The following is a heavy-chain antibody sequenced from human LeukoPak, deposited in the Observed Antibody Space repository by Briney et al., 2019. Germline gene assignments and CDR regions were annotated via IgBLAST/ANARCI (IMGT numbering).Heavy chain of an antibody. V-gene: IGHV4-39*01. J-gene: IGHJ4*02. CDR3: ARQTGSGLFTLP. D-gene: IGHD3/OR15-3a*01. Sequence: PSETLSLTCTVSGVSISTSNSYWGWIRQPPGKGLEWIGSMYYTGNTYYNASLKSRVTISLDTSKNQISLRLTSVTATDTAMYYCARQTGSGLFTLPGGQGTLVTVSS. CDR1: GVSISTSNSY. CDR2: MYYTGNT.